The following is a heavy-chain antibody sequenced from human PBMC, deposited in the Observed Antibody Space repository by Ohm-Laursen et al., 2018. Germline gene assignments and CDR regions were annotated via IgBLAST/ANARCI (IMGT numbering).Heavy chain of an antibody. J-gene: IGHJ1*01. D-gene: IGHD4-17*01. CDR3: ARGPNLGGDYLYFQH. Sequence: SDTLSLTCPVSGGSISTYYWSWIRQPPGKGLEWIGYISYSGSTNYNPSLKSRVTISVDTSNNQFSLKLSSVTAADTAVYYCARGPNLGGDYLYFQHWGQGTLVTVSS. V-gene: IGHV4-59*07. CDR1: GGSISTYY. CDR2: ISYSGST.